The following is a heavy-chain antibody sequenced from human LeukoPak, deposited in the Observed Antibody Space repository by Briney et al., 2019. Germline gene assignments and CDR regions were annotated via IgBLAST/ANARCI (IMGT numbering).Heavy chain of an antibody. D-gene: IGHD3-22*01. Sequence: ASVTVSCTPSVYTLTRFDFNWGRQATGPGVKGLGWMSINSGKRGHAQKFQGRVTMTRNTSIGTAYMELSSLRSEDTAVYYCARVRDFYDSSAHFAFWGQGTLVTVSS. CDR3: ARVRDFYDSSAHFAF. J-gene: IGHJ4*02. CDR1: VYTLTRFD. CDR2: MSINSGKR. V-gene: IGHV1-8*01.